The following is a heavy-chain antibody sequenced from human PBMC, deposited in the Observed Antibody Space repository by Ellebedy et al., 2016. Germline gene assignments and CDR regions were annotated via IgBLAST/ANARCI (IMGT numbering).Heavy chain of an antibody. CDR1: RGTFSSYA. CDR2: IIPIFGTA. D-gene: IGHD3-16*02. V-gene: IGHV1-69*13. CDR3: ARSPRAYDYVWGSYRLGYYYGMDV. Sequence: SVKVSXKASRGTFSSYAISWVRQPPGQGLEWMGGIIPIFGTANYAQKFQGRVTITADESTSTAYMELSSLRSEDTAVYYCARSPRAYDYVWGSYRLGYYYGMDVWGHGTTVTASS. J-gene: IGHJ6*02.